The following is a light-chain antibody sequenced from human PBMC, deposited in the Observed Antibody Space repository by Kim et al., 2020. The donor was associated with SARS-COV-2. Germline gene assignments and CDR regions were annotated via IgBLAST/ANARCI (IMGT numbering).Light chain of an antibody. V-gene: IGKV2-28*01. CDR3: TGFT. J-gene: IGKJ3*01. Sequence: DIVMTQSPLSLPVTPGEPASISCRSSQSLLHSNGYNYLDWYLQKPGQSPQLLIYLGSNRASGVPDRFSGSGSGTDFTLKISRVEAEDVGVYYCTGFTFGPGTKVDIK. CDR1: QSLLHSNGYNY. CDR2: LGS.